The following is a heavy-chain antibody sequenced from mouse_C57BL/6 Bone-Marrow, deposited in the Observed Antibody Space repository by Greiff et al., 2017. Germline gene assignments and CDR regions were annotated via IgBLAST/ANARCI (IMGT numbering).Heavy chain of an antibody. J-gene: IGHJ4*01. CDR3: ARHYDYDGYAMDY. D-gene: IGHD2-4*01. V-gene: IGHV2-6*03. Sequence: VKLMESGPGLVAPSQSLSITCPVSGFSLTSYGVHWVRQPPGKGLEWLVVIWSDGSTTYNSALKSRLSISKDNSKSQVFLKMNSLQTDDTAMYYCARHYDYDGYAMDYWGQGTSVTVSS. CDR2: IWSDGST. CDR1: GFSLTSYG.